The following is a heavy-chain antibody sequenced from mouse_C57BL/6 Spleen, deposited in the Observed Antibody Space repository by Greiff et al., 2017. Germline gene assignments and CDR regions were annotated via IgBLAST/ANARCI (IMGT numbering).Heavy chain of an antibody. CDR2: IYPGDGDT. J-gene: IGHJ2*01. V-gene: IGHV1-80*01. Sequence: QVQLQQPGAELVKPGASVKISCKASGYAFSSYWMNWVKQRPGKGLEWIGQIYPGDGDTNYNGKFKGKATLTADKSSSTAYMPLSSLTSEDSAVYFCARLGEVSFDYWGQGTTLTVSS. D-gene: IGHD2-10*02. CDR3: ARLGEVSFDY. CDR1: GYAFSSYW.